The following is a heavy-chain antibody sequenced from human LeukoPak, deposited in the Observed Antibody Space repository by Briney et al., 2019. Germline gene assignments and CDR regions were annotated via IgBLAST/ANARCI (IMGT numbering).Heavy chain of an antibody. J-gene: IGHJ3*02. D-gene: IGHD6-13*01. CDR3: ARADGPYSSSWYRDAFDI. Sequence: GGSLRLSCAASGFTLSAYWMYWVRQPPGKGLVYVSGSNGDGSYTRYADYVEGRFTISRDNSKNTLYLQMNSLRAEDTAVYYCARADGPYSSSWYRDAFDIWGQGTMVTVSS. CDR1: GFTLSAYW. V-gene: IGHV3-74*01. CDR2: SNGDGSYT.